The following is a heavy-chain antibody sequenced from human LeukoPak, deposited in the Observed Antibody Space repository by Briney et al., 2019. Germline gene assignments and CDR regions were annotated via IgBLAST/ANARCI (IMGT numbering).Heavy chain of an antibody. CDR1: GGSFSGYY. V-gene: IGHV4-34*01. CDR2: INHSGST. Sequence: SETLSLTCAVYGGSFSGYYWSWIRQPPGKGLEWIGEINHSGSTNYNPSLKSRVTISVDKSKNQFSLKLSSVTAADTAVYYCARANSGSYRTFDYWGQGTLVTVSS. D-gene: IGHD1-26*01. J-gene: IGHJ4*02. CDR3: ARANSGSYRTFDY.